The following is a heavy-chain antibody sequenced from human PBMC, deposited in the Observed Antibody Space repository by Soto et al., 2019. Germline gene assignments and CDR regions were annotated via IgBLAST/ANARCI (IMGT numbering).Heavy chain of an antibody. CDR1: GFTFSNYA. CDR2: VGGSGDST. CDR3: AKSPLGYCSGGSCYPPHYFDY. Sequence: EVHLLDSGGGLVQPGGSLRLSCAASGFTFSNYAMSWVRQAPGKGLEGGSGVGGSGDSTYYADSVKGRFTISRDNSKDTLYLQMNSLRAEDTAVYYCAKSPLGYCSGGSCYPPHYFDYWGQGTLVTVSS. D-gene: IGHD2-15*01. V-gene: IGHV3-23*01. J-gene: IGHJ4*02.